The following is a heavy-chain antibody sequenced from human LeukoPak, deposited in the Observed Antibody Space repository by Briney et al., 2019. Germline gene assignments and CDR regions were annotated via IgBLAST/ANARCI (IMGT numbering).Heavy chain of an antibody. CDR2: ISGSGGST. V-gene: IGHV3-23*01. CDR1: GFTFSSYA. CDR3: AKDGGSGYYYFDY. D-gene: IGHD3-22*01. Sequence: GGSLRLSCAASGFTFSSYAMSWVRQAPGKGLEWVSAISGSGGSTYYADSVKGRFTISRDNSKSTLCVQMNSLRAEDTAVYYCAKDGGSGYYYFDYWGQGTLVTVSS. J-gene: IGHJ4*02.